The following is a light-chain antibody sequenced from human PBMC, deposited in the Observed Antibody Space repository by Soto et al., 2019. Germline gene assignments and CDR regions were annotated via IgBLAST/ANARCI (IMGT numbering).Light chain of an antibody. V-gene: IGLV3-21*04. CDR3: QVWDSSSDPHVV. Sequence: SYELTQPPSVSVPPGKTAKITCGGNNIGSKSVHWYQQKPGQAPVLVILYDSDRPSGIPERFSGSNSGNTATLTISRVEAGDEADYYCQVWDSSSDPHVVFGGGTKLTVL. CDR2: YDS. J-gene: IGLJ2*01. CDR1: NIGSKS.